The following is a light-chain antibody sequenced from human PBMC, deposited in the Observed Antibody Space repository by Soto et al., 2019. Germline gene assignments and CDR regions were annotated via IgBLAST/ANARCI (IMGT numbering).Light chain of an antibody. CDR1: QDINSY. J-gene: IGKJ4*01. CDR3: QQYDSLPLT. V-gene: IGKV1-33*01. CDR2: DAS. Sequence: DIQMTQSPSSLSAYVGDRVTITCQASQDINSYLIWYQQKPGKVPKVLIYDASNLKTGVPSRFSGSGSGTDFAFTISSLQPEDIATYYCQQYDSLPLTFGGGTKVHI.